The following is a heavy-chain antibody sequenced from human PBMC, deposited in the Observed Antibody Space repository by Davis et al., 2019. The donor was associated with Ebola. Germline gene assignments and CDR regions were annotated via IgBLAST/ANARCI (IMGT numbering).Heavy chain of an antibody. V-gene: IGHV3-74*01. CDR2: INTDGSVT. J-gene: IGHJ6*02. Sequence: HTGGSLRLSCAASGFTFSSYSMNWVRQAPGRGLVWVSLINTDGSVTNYADSVKGRFTISRDNAKDTLYLQMNSLRAEDTAVYYCASGMYYYGSEAFYGMDVWGRGTTVTVSS. CDR1: GFTFSSYS. CDR3: ASGMYYYGSEAFYGMDV. D-gene: IGHD3-10*01.